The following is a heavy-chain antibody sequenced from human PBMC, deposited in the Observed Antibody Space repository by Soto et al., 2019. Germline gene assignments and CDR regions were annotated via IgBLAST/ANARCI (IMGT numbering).Heavy chain of an antibody. CDR3: ATRITVFGLLIPPFDP. V-gene: IGHV4-34*02. Sequence: QVHLQQWGAGLLKPSETLSLTCAVYGGSVNGYYWNWIRQPPGKGLEWIGEINHTGGTHYNPSLKIRVTISVDTSKTQFSRRLSSVTAADTAIYYCATRITVFGLLIPPFDPWGQGTQVTVSS. CDR1: GGSVNGYY. D-gene: IGHD1-20*01. J-gene: IGHJ5*02. CDR2: INHTGGT.